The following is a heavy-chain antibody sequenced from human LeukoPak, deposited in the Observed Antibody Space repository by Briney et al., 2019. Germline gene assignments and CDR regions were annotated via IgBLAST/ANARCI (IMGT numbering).Heavy chain of an antibody. CDR2: ISSSGSTI. J-gene: IGHJ4*02. CDR3: AKEPYYYGSGSYCDY. V-gene: IGHV3-23*01. D-gene: IGHD3-10*01. CDR1: GFTFSSYW. Sequence: GGSLRLSCAASGFTFSSYWMSWVRQAPGKGLEWVSYISSSGSTIYYADSVKGRFTISRDNSKNTLYLQMNSLRAEDTAVYYCAKEPYYYGSGSYCDYWGQGTLVTVSS.